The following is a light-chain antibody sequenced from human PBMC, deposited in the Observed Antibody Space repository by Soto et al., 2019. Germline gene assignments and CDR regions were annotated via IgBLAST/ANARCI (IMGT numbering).Light chain of an antibody. V-gene: IGKV1-5*01. J-gene: IGKJ1*01. CDR2: DAS. CDR3: QQYNSYSWT. Sequence: EIKXTQAGAALSANVGERVNITCRASQRIGSWLAWYQQKPGKAPILLIYDASSLESGVPSRFSGSGSGTEFTLTISSLQPDDFATYYCQQYNSYSWTFGHGTKV. CDR1: QRIGSW.